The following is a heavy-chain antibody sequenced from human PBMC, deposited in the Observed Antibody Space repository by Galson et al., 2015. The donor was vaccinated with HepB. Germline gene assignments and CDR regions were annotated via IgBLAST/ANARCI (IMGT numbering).Heavy chain of an antibody. CDR3: ARGSTGNQDFDY. CDR1: GYTFTSYD. J-gene: IGHJ4*02. CDR2: MNPNSGNT. D-gene: IGHD1-14*01. Sequence: ASVKVSCKASGYTFTSYDINWVRQATGQGLEWMGWMNPNSGNTGYAQKFQGRVTMTRNTSISTAYMELSSLRSEDTAVYYCARGSTGNQDFDYWGQGTLVTVSS. V-gene: IGHV1-8*01.